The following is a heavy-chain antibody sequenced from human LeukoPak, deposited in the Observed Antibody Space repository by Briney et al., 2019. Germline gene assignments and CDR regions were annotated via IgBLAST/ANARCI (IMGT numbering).Heavy chain of an antibody. CDR2: IIPILGIA. CDR1: GYSFTSYW. J-gene: IGHJ5*02. Sequence: KISCKGSGYSFTSYWIGWVRQAPGQGLEWMGRIIPILGIANYAQKFQGRVTITADKSTSTAYMELSSLRSEDTAVYYCAREEEIVVVPAAIWFDPWGQGTLVTVSS. D-gene: IGHD2-2*02. V-gene: IGHV1-69*04. CDR3: AREEEIVVVPAAIWFDP.